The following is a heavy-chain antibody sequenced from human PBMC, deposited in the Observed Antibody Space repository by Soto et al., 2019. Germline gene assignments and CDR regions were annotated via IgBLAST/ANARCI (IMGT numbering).Heavy chain of an antibody. D-gene: IGHD6-19*01. CDR1: GGSISSSSYY. J-gene: IGHJ6*02. CDR3: AILYSSGWYYYYGMDV. CDR2: IYYSGST. Sequence: PSETLSLTCTVSGGSISSSSYYWGWIRQPPGKGLEWIGSIYYSGSTYYNPSLKSRVTISVDTSKNQFSLKLSSVTAADTAVYYCAILYSSGWYYYYGMDVWGQGTTVTVSS. V-gene: IGHV4-39*01.